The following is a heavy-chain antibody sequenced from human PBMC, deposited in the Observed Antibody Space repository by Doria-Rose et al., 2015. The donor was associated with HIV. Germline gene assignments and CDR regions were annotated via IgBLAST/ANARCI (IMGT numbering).Heavy chain of an antibody. V-gene: IGHV2-26*01. D-gene: IGHD6-13*01. J-gene: IGHJ4*02. CDR3: ARVKSSRWYHKYYFGF. Sequence: QVQLMQSGPVLVKPTETLTLTCTVSGVSLSSPGMGVSWSRQPPGKALEWLANIFSDDERSYKTSLKSRLTISRGTSKSQVVLTMTDMDPVDTATYYCARVKSSRWYHKYYFGFWGQGTLVIVSA. CDR1: GVSLSSPGMG. CDR2: IFSDDER.